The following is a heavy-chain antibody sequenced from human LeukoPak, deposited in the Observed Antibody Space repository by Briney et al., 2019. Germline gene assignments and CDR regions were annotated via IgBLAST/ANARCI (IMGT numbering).Heavy chain of an antibody. D-gene: IGHD4-17*01. CDR2: IKSDGSST. V-gene: IGHV3-74*01. CDR1: GFPFSTYW. CDR3: AKDRGPTTVTTVDY. J-gene: IGHJ4*02. Sequence: GGSLRLSCAASGFPFSTYWMYWVRQVAGKGLVWVSRIKSDGSSTSYADSVKGRFTISRDNAKNTLYLQMNSLRAEDTAVYYCAKDRGPTTVTTVDYWGQGTLVTVSS.